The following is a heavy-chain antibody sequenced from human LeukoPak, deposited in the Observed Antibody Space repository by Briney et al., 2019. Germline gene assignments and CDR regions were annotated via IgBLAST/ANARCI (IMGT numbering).Heavy chain of an antibody. Sequence: PGGSLRLSCAASGFTFSSYAMSWVRQAPGKGLEWVSAISGSGGGTYYADSVKGRFTISRDNSKNTLYLQMNSLRAEDTAVYYCAKSHYDSSGYYPTVDYWGQGTLVTVSS. CDR1: GFTFSSYA. D-gene: IGHD3-22*01. CDR3: AKSHYDSSGYYPTVDY. V-gene: IGHV3-23*01. CDR2: ISGSGGGT. J-gene: IGHJ4*02.